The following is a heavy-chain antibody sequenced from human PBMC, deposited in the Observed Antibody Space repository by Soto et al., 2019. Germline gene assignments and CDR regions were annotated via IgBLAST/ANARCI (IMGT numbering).Heavy chain of an antibody. CDR3: SRCQFPHYYVMAF. CDR2: IIPIFGTA. Sequence: AAVKVTCKASGGTFSSYAISWVRQAPGQGLEWMGGIIPIFGTANYAQKFQGRVTITADESTSTAYMELSSLRSEDTAVYYCSRCQFPHYYVMAFCGQGTTVTVSS. J-gene: IGHJ6*02. D-gene: IGHD2-21*01. V-gene: IGHV1-69*13. CDR1: GGTFSSYA.